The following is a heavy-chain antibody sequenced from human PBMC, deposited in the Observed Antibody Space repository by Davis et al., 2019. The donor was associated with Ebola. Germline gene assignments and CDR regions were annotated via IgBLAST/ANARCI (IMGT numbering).Heavy chain of an antibody. CDR3: ARETQLARGFDY. V-gene: IGHV3-7*01. CDR1: ASTCSSYW. CDR2: IKQDGNTK. Sequence: PAGSLTLSCAPSASTCSSYWMRWVRQSPGKGLEWVATIKQDGNTKNYVDSVMGRFTISRDNARNSLDLQMNSLRAEDTAVYYCARETQLARGFDYWGQGTLVTVSS. J-gene: IGHJ4*02. D-gene: IGHD6-6*01.